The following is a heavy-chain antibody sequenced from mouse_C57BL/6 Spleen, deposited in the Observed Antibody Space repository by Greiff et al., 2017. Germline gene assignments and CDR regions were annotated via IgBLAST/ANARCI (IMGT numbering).Heavy chain of an antibody. CDR1: GFTFSDYY. Sequence: EVQLVESEGGLVQPGSSMKLSCTASGFTFSDYYMAWVRQVPEKGLEWVANINYDGSSTYYLDSLKSRFIISRDNAKNILYLQMSSLKSEDTATYYCARFSSYVLHAMDYWGQGTSVTVSS. J-gene: IGHJ4*01. CDR3: ARFSSYVLHAMDY. CDR2: INYDGSST. D-gene: IGHD1-1*01. V-gene: IGHV5-16*01.